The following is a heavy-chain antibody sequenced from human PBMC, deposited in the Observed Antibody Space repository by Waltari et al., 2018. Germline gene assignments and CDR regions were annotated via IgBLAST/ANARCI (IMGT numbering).Heavy chain of an antibody. J-gene: IGHJ4*02. CDR3: ATDNLIAARPRDY. CDR2: IIPICCTA. V-gene: IGHV1-69*05. D-gene: IGHD6-6*01. CDR1: GGTFSSYA. Sequence: QVQLVQSGAEVKKPGSSVKVSCKASGGTFSSYAISWVRQAPGQGLEWMGGIIPICCTANYAQNFQGRVTITTDESTSTAYMELSSLRSEDTAVYYCATDNLIAARPRDYWGQGTLVTVSS.